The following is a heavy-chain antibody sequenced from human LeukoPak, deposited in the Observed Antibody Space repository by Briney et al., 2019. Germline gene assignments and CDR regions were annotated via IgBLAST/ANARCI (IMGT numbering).Heavy chain of an antibody. Sequence: SEILPLTCTVSGGSISSYYWSWIRQPPGKGLEWIGYIYYSGSTNYNPSLKSRVTISVDTSKNQFSLKLSSVTAADTAVYYCARGSLWSDVWGQGTTVTVSS. CDR1: GGSISSYY. CDR2: IYYSGST. J-gene: IGHJ6*02. V-gene: IGHV4-59*01. CDR3: ARGSLWSDV. D-gene: IGHD3-10*01.